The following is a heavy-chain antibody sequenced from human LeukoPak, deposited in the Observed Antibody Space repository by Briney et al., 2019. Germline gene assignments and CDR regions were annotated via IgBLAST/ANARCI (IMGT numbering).Heavy chain of an antibody. CDR1: SGSIRSSSYY. Sequence: SETWTLTCTVSSGSIRSSSYYWGWIRQPPGEGLEWIGSFFYRGNTYYNPSLKSRVTISVDTSKNQFSLTLTSVTAADTAVYYCARDIQWLDPWGQGTLVTVSS. V-gene: IGHV4-39*07. CDR3: ARDIQWLDP. D-gene: IGHD6-19*01. CDR2: FFYRGNT. J-gene: IGHJ5*02.